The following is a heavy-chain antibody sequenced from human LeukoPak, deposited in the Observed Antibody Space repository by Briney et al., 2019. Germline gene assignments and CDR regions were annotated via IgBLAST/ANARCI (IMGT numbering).Heavy chain of an antibody. Sequence: GGSLRLSCAASGFTFSSYAMSWVRQAPGKGLEWVSAISGSGGSTYYADSVKGRFTISRDNSKNTLYLQMNSLRAEDTAVYYCAKGPKLRFLEWLSYFDYWGQGTLVTVSS. D-gene: IGHD3-3*01. CDR1: GFTFSSYA. CDR2: ISGSGGST. CDR3: AKGPKLRFLEWLSYFDY. J-gene: IGHJ4*02. V-gene: IGHV3-23*01.